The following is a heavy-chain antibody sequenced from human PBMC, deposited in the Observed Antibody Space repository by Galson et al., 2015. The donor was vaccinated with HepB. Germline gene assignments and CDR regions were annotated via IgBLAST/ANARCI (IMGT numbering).Heavy chain of an antibody. CDR1: GYTFTSYY. Sequence: SVKVSCKASGYTFTSYYMHWVRQAPGQGLEWMGMINPSGGTTSYAQKFQGRVTMTRDTSTSAVYMELSSLRSEDTAVYYCARDKWGGVAAPTYYYYGMDVWGQGTTVTVSS. CDR3: ARDKWGGVAAPTYYYYGMDV. CDR2: INPSGGTT. D-gene: IGHD6-13*01. V-gene: IGHV1-46*01. J-gene: IGHJ6*02.